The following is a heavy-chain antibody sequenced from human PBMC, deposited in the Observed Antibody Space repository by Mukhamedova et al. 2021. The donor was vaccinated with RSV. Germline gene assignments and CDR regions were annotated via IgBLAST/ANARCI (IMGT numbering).Heavy chain of an antibody. CDR3: ARDGYNLSGMDV. D-gene: IGHD5-24*01. CDR2: IYPGDSDT. Sequence: VRQMPGKGLEWMGIIYPGDSDTRYSPSFQGQVTISADESTSNAYLQWSSLKASDTAIYYCARDGYNLSGMDVWGQGTTVTVSS. J-gene: IGHJ6*02. V-gene: IGHV5-51*01.